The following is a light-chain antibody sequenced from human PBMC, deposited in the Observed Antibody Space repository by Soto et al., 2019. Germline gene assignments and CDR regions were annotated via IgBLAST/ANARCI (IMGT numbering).Light chain of an antibody. Sequence: IVMTQSPATLSVSPGERATLSCRASQSVSSNLAWYQQKPGQGPRPLIYGASTRATGIPARFSGSGSGTEFTPHNSHLPAGDSGGYYRQHVKYLASVPHFGGGTKVEIK. V-gene: IGKV3-15*01. CDR1: QSVSSN. CDR3: QHVKYLASVPH. J-gene: IGKJ4*01. CDR2: GAS.